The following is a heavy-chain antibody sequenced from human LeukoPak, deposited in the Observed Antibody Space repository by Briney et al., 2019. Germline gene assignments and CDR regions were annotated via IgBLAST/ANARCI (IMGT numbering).Heavy chain of an antibody. J-gene: IGHJ4*02. D-gene: IGHD2-15*01. CDR3: ARGYGSDGYDS. V-gene: IGHV4-4*07. CDR1: GDSIRSDY. CDR2: ISFGGNT. Sequence: SETLSLTCTVSGDSIRSDYWTWIRQPAGEGLEWIGRISFGGNTDYNPSLKTRITMSVDMSKNQFSLKLTSVTAADTAIYYFARGYGSDGYDSWGQGTLVTVSS.